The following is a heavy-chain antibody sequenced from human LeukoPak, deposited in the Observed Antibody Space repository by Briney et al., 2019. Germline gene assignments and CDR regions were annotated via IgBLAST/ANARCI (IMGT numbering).Heavy chain of an antibody. Sequence: GGSLRLSCAASGFTFSSYSMNWVRQAPGKGLEWVSFISSSSSYIQYVDSVKGRFTVSRDNSRNTLYLQLNNLRAEDTAVYYCAKAYGTNGYYQLPIDFWGQGTLVTASS. CDR1: GFTFSSYS. V-gene: IGHV3-21*04. CDR2: ISSSSSYI. D-gene: IGHD3-22*01. CDR3: AKAYGTNGYYQLPIDF. J-gene: IGHJ4*02.